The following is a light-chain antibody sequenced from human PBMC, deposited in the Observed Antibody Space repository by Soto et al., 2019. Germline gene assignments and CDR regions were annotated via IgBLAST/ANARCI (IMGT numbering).Light chain of an antibody. V-gene: IGLV2-18*01. CDR1: STDFVSYNR. J-gene: IGLJ1*01. Sequence: QSALTQPPSVSGSPRQSVTISCTGTSTDFVSYNRVSWYQQPPGTAPKLIIYEASNRPSGVPDRFSGSKSGNTASLTISGLQAADEADYYCSLYTSENTYVFGTGTKVTVL. CDR2: EAS. CDR3: SLYTSENTYV.